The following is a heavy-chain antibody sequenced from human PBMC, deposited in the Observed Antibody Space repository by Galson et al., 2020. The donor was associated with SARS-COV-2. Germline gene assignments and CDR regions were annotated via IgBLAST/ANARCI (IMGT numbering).Heavy chain of an antibody. Sequence: TGGSLRLSCAASGFTFSSYGMHWVRQAPGKGLEWVAVISYDGSNKYYADSVKGRFTISRDNSKNTLYLQMNSLRAEDTAVYYCAKEEQWLGGRNGDDYYYYDGMDVWGQGTTVTVSS. CDR2: ISYDGSNK. D-gene: IGHD6-19*01. J-gene: IGHJ6*02. CDR1: GFTFSSYG. CDR3: AKEEQWLGGRNGDDYYYYDGMDV. V-gene: IGHV3-30*18.